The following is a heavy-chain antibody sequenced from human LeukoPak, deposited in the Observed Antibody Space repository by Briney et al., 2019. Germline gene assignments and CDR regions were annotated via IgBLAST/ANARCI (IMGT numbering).Heavy chain of an antibody. CDR2: ISSSGSTI. Sequence: GGSLRLSCAASGFTFSDYYMSWIRQAPGKGLEWVSYISSSGSTIYYADSAKGRFTISRDNAKNSLYLQMNSLRAEDTAVYYCASTERWLQFHYWGQGTLVTVSS. J-gene: IGHJ4*02. D-gene: IGHD5-24*01. CDR1: GFTFSDYY. V-gene: IGHV3-11*01. CDR3: ASTERWLQFHY.